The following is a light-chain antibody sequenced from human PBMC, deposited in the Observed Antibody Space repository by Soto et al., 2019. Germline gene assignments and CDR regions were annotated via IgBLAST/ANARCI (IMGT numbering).Light chain of an antibody. CDR3: QQYNNWPRT. CDR2: GAS. CDR1: QSVSSN. Sequence: EIVMTQSPATLSVSPGERATLSCRASQSVSSNVVWYQQKPGQAPRLLIYGASTRATGIPARFSGIGSGTEFTLTISSLQSEDFAVYYCQQYNNWPRTFGQGTKVDIK. V-gene: IGKV3-15*01. J-gene: IGKJ1*01.